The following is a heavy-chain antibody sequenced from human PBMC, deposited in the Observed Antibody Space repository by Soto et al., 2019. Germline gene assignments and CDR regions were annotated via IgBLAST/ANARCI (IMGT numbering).Heavy chain of an antibody. CDR1: GGSFNPYY. CDR3: AREGGGYRLDY. Sequence: SETLSLTCTVSGGSFNPYYWSWIRQPPGKGLEWIGYIFYSGNTKYNPSLKSRVTISVDTSKTQISLKLSSVTAADTAVYYCAREGGGYRLDYWGQGTLVT. J-gene: IGHJ4*02. D-gene: IGHD1-26*01. V-gene: IGHV4-59*01. CDR2: IFYSGNT.